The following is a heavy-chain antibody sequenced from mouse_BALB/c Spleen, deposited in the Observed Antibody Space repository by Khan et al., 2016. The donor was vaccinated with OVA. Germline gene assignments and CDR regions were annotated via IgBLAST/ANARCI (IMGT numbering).Heavy chain of an antibody. D-gene: IGHD1-3*01. CDR3: ARSSSYWYSDV. Sequence: QIQLVQSGPEPKKPGETVKISCKASGYTFTNYGMNWVKQAPGKGLKWMGWINTYTGEPTYADDFKGRFVFSLETSASTAYLQISNLKNEDMTTYFCARSSSYWYSDVWGAGTTVTVSS. V-gene: IGHV9-1*02. CDR1: GYTFTNYG. J-gene: IGHJ1*01. CDR2: INTYTGEP.